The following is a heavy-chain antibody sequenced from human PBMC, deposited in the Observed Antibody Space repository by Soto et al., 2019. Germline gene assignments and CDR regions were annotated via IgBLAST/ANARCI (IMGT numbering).Heavy chain of an antibody. D-gene: IGHD3-22*01. CDR1: GFTFSSYG. CDR3: AKGDYYDSSGYPTHY. J-gene: IGHJ4*02. Sequence: QVQLVESGRGVVQPGRSLRLSCAASGFTFSSYGMHWVRQAPGKGLEGVAVISYDGSNKYYADSVKGRFTISRDNSKNTLYLQMNSLRAEDTAVYYCAKGDYYDSSGYPTHYWGQGTLVTVSS. V-gene: IGHV3-30*18. CDR2: ISYDGSNK.